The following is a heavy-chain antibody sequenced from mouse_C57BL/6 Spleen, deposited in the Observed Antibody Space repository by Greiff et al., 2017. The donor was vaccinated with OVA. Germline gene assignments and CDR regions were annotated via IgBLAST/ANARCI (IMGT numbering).Heavy chain of an antibody. CDR2: IRSKSSTYAT. Sequence: EVQLVESGGGLVQPRGSLKLSCAASGFTFNNYAMHWVRQAPGKGLEWVACIRSKSSTYATYYDDSVKDRFPISRDDSHSMLYLQMNNLKTEDTAMDYGVRDGAYYSNRFAYWGQGTLVTVSA. CDR3: VRDGAYYSNRFAY. J-gene: IGHJ3*01. CDR1: GFTFNNYA. D-gene: IGHD2-5*01. V-gene: IGHV10-3*01.